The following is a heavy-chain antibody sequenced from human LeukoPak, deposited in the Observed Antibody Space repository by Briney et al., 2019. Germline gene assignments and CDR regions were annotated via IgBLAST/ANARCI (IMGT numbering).Heavy chain of an antibody. V-gene: IGHV4-59*01. CDR1: DDSISSYY. CDR3: ASGGYCSSTSCYPNWFDP. D-gene: IGHD2-2*01. J-gene: IGHJ5*02. Sequence: PSETLSLTCNVSDDSISSYYWSWTRQPPGKGLEWIGYIDYSGSTNYNPSLRSRVIISVDTSKNQFSLKLSSVTAADTAVYYCASGGYCSSTSCYPNWFDPWGQGTLVTVSS. CDR2: IDYSGST.